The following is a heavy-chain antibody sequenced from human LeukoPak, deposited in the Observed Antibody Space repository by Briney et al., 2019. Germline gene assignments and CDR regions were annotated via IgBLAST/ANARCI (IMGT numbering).Heavy chain of an antibody. CDR3: ARSRPGYYFDY. V-gene: IGHV3-48*01. J-gene: IGHJ4*02. CDR2: ISHGSGTI. D-gene: IGHD6-6*01. Sequence: GGSLRLSCAVSGFTFSISGMNWVRQAPGKGLEGVSYISHGSGTIYYPDSVKGRFTISRDNAQNSLYLQMNSLRVEDTAVYYCARSRPGYYFDYWGQGTLVTVSS. CDR1: GFTFSISG.